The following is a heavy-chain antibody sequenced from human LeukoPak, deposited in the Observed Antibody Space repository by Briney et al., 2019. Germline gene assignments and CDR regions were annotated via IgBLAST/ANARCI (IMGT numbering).Heavy chain of an antibody. CDR1: GGTFSSYA. CDR3: ARGGSRVDRLIYYGDSPNWFDP. D-gene: IGHD4-17*01. CDR2: IIPILGIA. V-gene: IGHV1-69*04. Sequence: GASVKVSCKASGGTFSSYAISWVRQAPGQGLEWMGRIIPILGIANYAQKFQGRVTITADKSTSTAYMELSSLRSEDTAVYYCARGGSRVDRLIYYGDSPNWFDPWGQGTLVTVSS. J-gene: IGHJ5*02.